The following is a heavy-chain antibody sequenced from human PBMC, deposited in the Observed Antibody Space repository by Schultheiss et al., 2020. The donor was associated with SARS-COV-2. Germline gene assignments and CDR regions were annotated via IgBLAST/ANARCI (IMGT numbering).Heavy chain of an antibody. CDR1: GFTFSSYA. D-gene: IGHD3-10*01. CDR3: ASILYGSGSYYKGDLDAFDI. CDR2: ISSSSSYI. Sequence: GGSLRLSCAASGFTFSSYAMHWVRQAPGKGLEWVSSISSSSSYIYYADSVKGRFTISRDNAKNSLYLQMNSLRAEDTAVYYCASILYGSGSYYKGDLDAFDIWGQGTMVTVSS. J-gene: IGHJ3*02. V-gene: IGHV3-21*01.